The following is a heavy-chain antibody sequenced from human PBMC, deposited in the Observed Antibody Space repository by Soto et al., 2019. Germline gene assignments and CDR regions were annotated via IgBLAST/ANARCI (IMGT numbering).Heavy chain of an antibody. V-gene: IGHV3-9*01. D-gene: IGHD3-3*01. CDR1: GFTFDDYA. CDR2: ISWNSGSI. CDR3: AKVQLTFDFWSGYYISGEYYFDY. J-gene: IGHJ4*02. Sequence: GGSLRLSCAASGFTFDDYAMHWVRQAPGKGLEWVSGISWNSGSIGYADSVKGRFTISRDNAKNSLYLQMNSLRAEDTALYYCAKVQLTFDFWSGYYISGEYYFDYWGQGTLVTVSS.